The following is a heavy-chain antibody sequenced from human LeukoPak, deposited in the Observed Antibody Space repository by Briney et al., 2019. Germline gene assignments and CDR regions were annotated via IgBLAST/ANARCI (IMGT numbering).Heavy chain of an antibody. CDR3: VRDLGGRSGH. D-gene: IGHD1-26*01. CDR1: GFTFSSDW. Sequence: GGSLRLSCAASGFTFSSDWMHWVRQAPGKGLVWVSRINEDGSTTNYADSVKGRSTIFRDNAKNTLYLQMNSLRAEDTAVYYCVRDLGGRSGHWGQGTLVTVSS. CDR2: INEDGSTT. V-gene: IGHV3-74*01. J-gene: IGHJ4*02.